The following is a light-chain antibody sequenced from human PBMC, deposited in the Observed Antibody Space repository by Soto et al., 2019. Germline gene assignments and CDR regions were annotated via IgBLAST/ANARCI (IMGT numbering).Light chain of an antibody. V-gene: IGKV3D-15*01. CDR3: QQSYSTPTWT. CDR2: GAS. Sequence: EIVVTQSPATLSVSPGERVALSCRASQSVNINLAWYQQKPGQAPRLLIYGASSRATGIPDRFSGSGSGTDFTLTISRLEPEDFATYYCQQSYSTPTWTFGQGTKVDIK. CDR1: QSVNIN. J-gene: IGKJ1*01.